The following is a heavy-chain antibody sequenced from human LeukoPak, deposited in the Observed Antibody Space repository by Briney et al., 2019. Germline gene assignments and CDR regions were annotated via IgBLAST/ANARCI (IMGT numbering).Heavy chain of an antibody. D-gene: IGHD2-2*01. CDR2: IRSKAYGGTT. CDR1: GFTFGDYA. J-gene: IGHJ4*02. V-gene: IGHV3-49*03. Sequence: GGSLRLSCTASGFTFGDYAMSWFRQAPGKGLEWVGLIRSKAYGGTTEYAASVKGRFTISRDDSKSIAYLQMNSLKTEDTAVYYCTSPRTIVVVPAAADYWGQGTLVTVSS. CDR3: TSPRTIVVVPAAADY.